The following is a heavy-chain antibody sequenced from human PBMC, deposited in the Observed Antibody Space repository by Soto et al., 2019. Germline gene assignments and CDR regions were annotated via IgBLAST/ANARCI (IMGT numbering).Heavy chain of an antibody. CDR1: ADSMSSYY. CDR3: ARGQRFSDWFDR. Sequence: SETLSLTFTVSADSMSSYYWTSIRQPAGKGLEWIERVYSSGGTHYNPSLKSRVTISLDTSNNQFSLRLLSVTDADTAVYYCARGQRFSDWFDRWGKGTLFAVSS. V-gene: IGHV4-4*07. CDR2: VYSSGGT. J-gene: IGHJ5*02. D-gene: IGHD3-3*01.